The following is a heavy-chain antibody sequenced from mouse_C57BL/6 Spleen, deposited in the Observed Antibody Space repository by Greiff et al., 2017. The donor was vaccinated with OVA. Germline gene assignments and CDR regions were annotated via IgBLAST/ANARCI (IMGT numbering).Heavy chain of an antibody. V-gene: IGHV1-82*01. CDR1: GYAFSSSW. CDR3: ARKEDSNYGDAMDY. D-gene: IGHD2-5*01. J-gene: IGHJ4*01. CDR2: IYPGDGDT. Sequence: QVQLQQSGPELVKPGASVKISCKASGYAFSSSWMNWVKQRPGKGLEWIGRIYPGDGDTNYNGKFKGKATLTADKSSSTAYMQLSSLTSEDSAVYVCARKEDSNYGDAMDYWGQGTSVTVSS.